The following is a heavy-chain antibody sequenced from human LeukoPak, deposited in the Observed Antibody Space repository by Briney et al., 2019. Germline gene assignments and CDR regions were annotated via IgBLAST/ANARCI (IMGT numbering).Heavy chain of an antibody. V-gene: IGHV3-64*01. CDR2: IRANGGTT. Sequence: GGSLRLSCAASGFTFSSFDMHWVRQAPGKGLEFVSAIRANGGTTYYANSVKARFTISRDNSKNTLYLQMGGLRAEDMAVYYCARVDNSGYYLIDYWGQGILVTVSS. J-gene: IGHJ4*02. D-gene: IGHD3-22*01. CDR3: ARVDNSGYYLIDY. CDR1: GFTFSSFD.